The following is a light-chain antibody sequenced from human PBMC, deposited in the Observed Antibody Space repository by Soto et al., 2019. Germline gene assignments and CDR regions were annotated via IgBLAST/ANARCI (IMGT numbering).Light chain of an antibody. J-gene: IGKJ2*01. V-gene: IGKV1-13*02. CDR2: DAS. CDR3: QQYNSYGT. Sequence: IQMTQSPSSLSASVGDRVTITCRASQGIGNYLAWYQQKSGKVPKLLIYDASTLESGVPSRFSGSGFGTEFALTISSLQPDDFATFYCQQYNSYGTFGQGTKVDI. CDR1: QGIGNY.